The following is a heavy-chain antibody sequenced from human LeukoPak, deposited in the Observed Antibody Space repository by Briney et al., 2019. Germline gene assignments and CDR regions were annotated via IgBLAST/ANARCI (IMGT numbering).Heavy chain of an antibody. CDR3: ARGSLSSGSYLNY. V-gene: IGHV3-7*01. D-gene: IGHD1-26*01. J-gene: IGHJ4*02. CDR1: GFTFSTYC. Sequence: GGSLRLSCAVSGFTFSTYCMSWVRQAPGKGLEWVANIKQDGSEKYYVDSVKGRFTISRDNAKNSLYLQMNSLRVEDTAVYYCARGSLSSGSYLNYWGQGTLVTVSS. CDR2: IKQDGSEK.